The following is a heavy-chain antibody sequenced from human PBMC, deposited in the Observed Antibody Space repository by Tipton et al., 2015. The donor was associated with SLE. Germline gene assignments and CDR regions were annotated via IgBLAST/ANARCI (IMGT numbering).Heavy chain of an antibody. Sequence: SLRLSCAASGFTFSSYAMSWVRQAPGKGLERVSAISGSGGSTYYADSVKGRFTISRDNSKNTLYLQMNSLRAEDTAVYYCARDRGVARGAFDIWGQGTMVTVSS. V-gene: IGHV3-23*01. CDR1: GFTFSSYA. J-gene: IGHJ3*02. CDR2: ISGSGGST. CDR3: ARDRGVARGAFDI. D-gene: IGHD3-10*01.